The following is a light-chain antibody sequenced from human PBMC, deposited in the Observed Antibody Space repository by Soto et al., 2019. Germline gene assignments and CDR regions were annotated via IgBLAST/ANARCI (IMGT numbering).Light chain of an antibody. J-gene: IGKJ4*01. CDR1: QSVAGN. Sequence: EIVMTQSPATLSVSPGERATLSCRASQSVAGNLAWYQQKPGQAPRLLIYGASTRATGIPARFSGSGSGTEFTLTISSLQSEDFAVYYCQQYNEWPLTFGGGTKVETK. V-gene: IGKV3-15*01. CDR3: QQYNEWPLT. CDR2: GAS.